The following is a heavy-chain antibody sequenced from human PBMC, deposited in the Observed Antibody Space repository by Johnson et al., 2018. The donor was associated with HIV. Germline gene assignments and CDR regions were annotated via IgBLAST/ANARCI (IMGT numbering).Heavy chain of an antibody. D-gene: IGHD2-15*01. Sequence: EMQLVESGGGLVQPGGSLRLSCAASGFTLSNHWMSWVRQAPGKGLEYVANVNQDGSAKFYVDSVKGRFTISRDNAKNSLYLQMNSLRDEDTAVYYCVTADGGSAWGQGTTVTVSS. V-gene: IGHV3-7*05. CDR1: GFTLSNHW. CDR3: VTADGGSA. J-gene: IGHJ3*01. CDR2: VNQDGSAK.